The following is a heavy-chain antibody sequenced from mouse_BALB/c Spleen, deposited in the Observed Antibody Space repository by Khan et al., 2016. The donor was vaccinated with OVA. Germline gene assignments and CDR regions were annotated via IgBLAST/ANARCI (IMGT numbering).Heavy chain of an antibody. CDR1: GFSLSRYN. CDR2: IWGGGGT. D-gene: IGHD2-14*01. J-gene: IGHJ4*01. CDR3: ARAYYRYDGYYAMDY. Sequence: VELVESGPGLVAPSQSLSITCTVSGFSLSRYNIHWVRQPPGKGLEWLVMIWGGGGTDYNSTLKSRLSISKDNSKSQVFLKMNSLQTDDTAMYYCARAYYRYDGYYAMDYWGQGTSVTVSS. V-gene: IGHV2-6-4*01.